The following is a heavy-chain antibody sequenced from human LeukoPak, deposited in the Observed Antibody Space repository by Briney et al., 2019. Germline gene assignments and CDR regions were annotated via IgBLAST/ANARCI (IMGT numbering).Heavy chain of an antibody. D-gene: IGHD2-2*01. CDR1: GFTFSSYW. J-gene: IGHJ4*02. CDR2: IKEDGGEK. Sequence: GGSLRLSCAASGFTFSSYWITWVRQAPGKGLAWVANIKEDGGEKYYVDSVKGRFTISRDNAKNSVSLQMNSLRVEDTAVYYCARDPYCDGISCQSFFDYWGQGALVTVSS. V-gene: IGHV3-7*01. CDR3: ARDPYCDGISCQSFFDY.